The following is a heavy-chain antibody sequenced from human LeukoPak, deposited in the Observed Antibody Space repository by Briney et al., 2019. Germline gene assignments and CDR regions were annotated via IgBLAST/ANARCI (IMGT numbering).Heavy chain of an antibody. CDR2: IIPIFGTA. V-gene: IGHV1-69*05. D-gene: IGHD3-10*01. Sequence: SVKVSCKASGGTFSSYAISWVRQAPGQGLEWMGRIIPIFGTANYAQKLQGRVTITTDESTSTAYMELSSLRSEDTAVYYCARGRGSGSPYDYWGQGTLVTVSS. CDR1: GGTFSSYA. J-gene: IGHJ4*02. CDR3: ARGRGSGSPYDY.